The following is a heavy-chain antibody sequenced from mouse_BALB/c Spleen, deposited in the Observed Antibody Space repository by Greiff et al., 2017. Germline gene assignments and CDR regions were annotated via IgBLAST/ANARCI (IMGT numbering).Heavy chain of an antibody. CDR3: ARGVGGNPFAY. D-gene: IGHD2-1*01. Sequence: EVKLQQSGPELVKPGASVKMSCKASGYTFTSYVMHWVKQKPGQGLEWIGYINPYNDGTKYNQKFKDKATLTADKSSSTAYMQLSSLTSEDSAVYYCARGVGGNPFAYWGQGTLVTVSA. CDR2: INPYNDGT. V-gene: IGHV1-14*01. CDR1: GYTFTSYV. J-gene: IGHJ3*01.